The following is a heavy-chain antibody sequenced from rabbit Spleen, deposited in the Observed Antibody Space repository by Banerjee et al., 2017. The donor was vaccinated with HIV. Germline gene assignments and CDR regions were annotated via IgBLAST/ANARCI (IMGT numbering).Heavy chain of an antibody. D-gene: IGHD1-1*01. CDR2: INASTGKP. Sequence: QSLEETGGGLVQPGGSLTLSCKASGFDFTSDYMTWVRQAPGKGLEWIACINASTGKPVYATWAKGRFTFSKTSSTTVTLQMTSLTAADTATYFCARDLPDIIGWNFGFWGQGTLVTVS. J-gene: IGHJ3*01. V-gene: IGHV1S40*01. CDR1: GFDFTSDY. CDR3: ARDLPDIIGWNFGF.